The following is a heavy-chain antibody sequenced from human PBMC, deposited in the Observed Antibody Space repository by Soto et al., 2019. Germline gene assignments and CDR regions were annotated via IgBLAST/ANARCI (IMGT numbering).Heavy chain of an antibody. CDR1: GFSFDDYA. J-gene: IGHJ4*02. V-gene: IGHV3-23*01. CDR3: AKGYYSGYDLAYFDY. CDR2: ISGSGDNT. Sequence: EVPLLESGGGLVQPGGSLRLSCAASGFSFDDYAMTWVRQAAGKGLEWVSAISGSGDNTYYADSVKGRFTISRDNSKNTLSLQLNSLRAEDTALYYCAKGYYSGYDLAYFDYWGQGTLVTVSS. D-gene: IGHD5-12*01.